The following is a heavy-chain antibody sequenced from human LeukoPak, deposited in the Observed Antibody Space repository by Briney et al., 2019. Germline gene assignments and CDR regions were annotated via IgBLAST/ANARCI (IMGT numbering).Heavy chain of an antibody. CDR1: GYSFSSYW. V-gene: IGHV5-51*01. CDR3: ARPPVATAVDAFDI. Sequence: GGSLQISCKGSGYSFSSYWIGWGRQVPGKGLEGMGIIYPGDSDTKYSPSFQGQVTMSADKSISTAYLQWSSLKASDTAMYYCARPPVATAVDAFDIWGKGQWSPSPQ. CDR2: IYPGDSDT. D-gene: IGHD5-12*01. J-gene: IGHJ3*02.